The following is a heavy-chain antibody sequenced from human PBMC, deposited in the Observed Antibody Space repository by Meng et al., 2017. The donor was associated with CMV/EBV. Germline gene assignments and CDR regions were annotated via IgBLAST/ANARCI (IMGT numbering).Heavy chain of an antibody. CDR1: GFIFSDYY. CDR2: ISSSGASI. J-gene: IGHJ4*02. D-gene: IGHD6-19*01. CDR3: ARGEIAVAAAIDY. V-gene: IGHV3-11*04. Sequence: GGSLRLSCVVPGFIFSDYYMSWIRQAPGKGLEIVSDISSSGASIYYADSVKGRFTISRDNSKNTLYLQMNSLRAEDTAVYYCARGEIAVAAAIDYWGQGTLVTVSS.